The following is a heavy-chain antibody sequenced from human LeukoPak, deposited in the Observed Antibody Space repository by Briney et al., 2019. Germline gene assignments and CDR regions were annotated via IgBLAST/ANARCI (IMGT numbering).Heavy chain of an antibody. D-gene: IGHD5-24*01. CDR2: ISSSSSYI. J-gene: IGHJ4*02. CDR1: GFTFSSYS. V-gene: IGHV3-21*01. CDR3: AKDLADGYNYYFDY. Sequence: GGSLRLSCAASGFTFSSYSMNWVRQAPGKGLEWVSSISSSSSYIYYADSVKGRFTISRDNSKNTLYLQMNSLRAEDTAVYYCAKDLADGYNYYFDYWGQGTLVTVSS.